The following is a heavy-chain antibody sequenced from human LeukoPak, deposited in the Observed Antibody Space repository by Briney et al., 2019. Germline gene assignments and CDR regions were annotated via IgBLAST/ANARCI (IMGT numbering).Heavy chain of an antibody. Sequence: PGGSLRLSCAASGFTFSSYWMHWVRQARGKGLVWVSRISTDGFSTIYADSVKGRFTISRDNAKNTLYLQMSSLRAEDTAVYYCARDFEYSSSWTPYYFDYWGQGTLVTVSS. CDR2: ISTDGFST. J-gene: IGHJ4*02. CDR3: ARDFEYSSSWTPYYFDY. CDR1: GFTFSSYW. D-gene: IGHD6-6*01. V-gene: IGHV3-74*01.